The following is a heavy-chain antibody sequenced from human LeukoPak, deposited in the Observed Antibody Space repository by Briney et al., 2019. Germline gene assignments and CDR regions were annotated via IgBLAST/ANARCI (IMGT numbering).Heavy chain of an antibody. J-gene: IGHJ4*02. D-gene: IGHD4-17*01. CDR2: VSHSGRT. CDR3: ARGRRGTTVTTDERASPQYYFDY. V-gene: IGHV4-34*01. CDR1: GGSFSDHS. Sequence: SETLSLTCVVYGGSFSDHSWSWIRQPPGKGLEWIGEVSHSGRTTYNPSLMSRVSISADTSNNQFSLKLNSVTAADTAVYYCARGRRGTTVTTDERASPQYYFDYWGQGTLVTVSS.